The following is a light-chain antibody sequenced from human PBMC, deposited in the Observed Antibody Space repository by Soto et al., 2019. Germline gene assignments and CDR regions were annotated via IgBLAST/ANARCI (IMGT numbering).Light chain of an antibody. CDR2: RAS. J-gene: IGKJ5*01. CDR3: QQSYSTRIS. CDR1: QSISSY. V-gene: IGKV1-39*01. Sequence: DIQMTQSPSSLSASVGDKVTITCRASQSISSYLNWYQQKPGKAPKLLIYRASTLQSGAPSRFSGSGSGTHFTLTISSLQPEDFATYYCQQSYSTRISFGQGTRLEIK.